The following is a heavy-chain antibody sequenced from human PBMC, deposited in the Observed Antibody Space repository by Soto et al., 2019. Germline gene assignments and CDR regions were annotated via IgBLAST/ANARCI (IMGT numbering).Heavy chain of an antibody. V-gene: IGHV4-4*07. CDR1: GGSISSYY. CDR2: IYTGGST. CDR3: ARASVGPPGGGSWTMPFDI. J-gene: IGHJ4*02. Sequence: SETLSLTCTVSGGSISSYYWSWIRQPAGKGLEWIGRIYTGGSTNYSPSLKSRVTMSVDTSKNQFSLRLTSVTAADTAVYYCARASVGPPGGGSWTMPFDIWGRGTLVTVS. D-gene: IGHD2-15*01.